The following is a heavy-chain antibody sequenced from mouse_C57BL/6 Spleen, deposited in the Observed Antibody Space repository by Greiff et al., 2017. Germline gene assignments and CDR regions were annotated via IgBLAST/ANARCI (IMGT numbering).Heavy chain of an antibody. Sequence: EVQLVESGGGLVKPGGSLKLSCAASGFTFSSYAMSWVRQTPAKRLEWVATISDCCSYTYYPDNVKGRFTISRDNSKNNLYRQMSQLKSEYTAMYYCARDRRLRYYAMDDWGKGTSVTVSS. CDR1: GFTFSSYA. V-gene: IGHV5-4*01. CDR3: ARDRRLRYYAMDD. D-gene: IGHD2-4*01. J-gene: IGHJ4*01. CDR2: ISDCCSYT.